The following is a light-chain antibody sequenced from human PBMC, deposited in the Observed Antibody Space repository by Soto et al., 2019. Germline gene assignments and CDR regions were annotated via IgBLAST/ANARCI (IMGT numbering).Light chain of an antibody. V-gene: IGKV1-5*03. J-gene: IGKJ4*01. CDR2: KAS. CDR3: QQTYRTPLT. CDR1: QPISSW. Sequence: DIQMTQSPPTLSASVGDRVTITCRASQPISSWLAWYQQKPGKAPKLLIYKASTLKSGVPSRFSGSGSGTDFTLTISSLQPEDFATYSCQQTYRTPLTFGGGTKVDIK.